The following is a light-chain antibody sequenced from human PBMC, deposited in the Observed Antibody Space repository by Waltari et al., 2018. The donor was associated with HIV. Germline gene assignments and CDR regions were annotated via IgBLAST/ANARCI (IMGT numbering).Light chain of an antibody. Sequence: QSALTQPPSASGSPGQSVTISCTGTSSDVGGYNYVSWYQQHPVKAPKLTIYEVSKRPVGVPDRVSGSKSGNTASLTVSGLQAEDGADYYCSSYAGSNNHVVFGGGTKLTVL. CDR2: EVS. CDR1: SSDVGGYNY. J-gene: IGLJ2*01. CDR3: SSYAGSNNHVV. V-gene: IGLV2-8*01.